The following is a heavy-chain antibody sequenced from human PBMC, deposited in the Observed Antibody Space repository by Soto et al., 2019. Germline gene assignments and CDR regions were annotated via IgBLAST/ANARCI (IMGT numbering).Heavy chain of an antibody. D-gene: IGHD3-16*02. CDR1: GDSVSSNSAA. CDR3: ARATDEVWGSYRYYYYYGMDV. J-gene: IGHJ6*02. CDR2: TYYRSKWYN. V-gene: IGHV6-1*01. Sequence: SQTLSLTCAISGDSVSSNSAAWNWIRQSPSRGLEWLGRTYYRSKWYNDYAVSVKSRIAINPDTSKNQFSLQLNSVTPEDTAVYYCARATDEVWGSYRYYYYYGMDVWGQGTTLTVSS.